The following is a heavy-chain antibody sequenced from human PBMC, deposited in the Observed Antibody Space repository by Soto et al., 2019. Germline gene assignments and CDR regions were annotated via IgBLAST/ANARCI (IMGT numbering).Heavy chain of an antibody. CDR1: GGSISSSSYY. D-gene: IGHD1-1*01. V-gene: IGHV4-39*01. J-gene: IGHJ4*02. CDR2: IYYSGST. CDR3: ARYWSAGTTWNDY. Sequence: SETLSLTCTVSGGSISSSSYYWGWIRQPPGKGLEWIGSIYYSGSTYYNPSLKSRVTISVDTSKNQFSLKLSSVTAADTAVYYCARYWSAGTTWNDYWGQGTLVTVSS.